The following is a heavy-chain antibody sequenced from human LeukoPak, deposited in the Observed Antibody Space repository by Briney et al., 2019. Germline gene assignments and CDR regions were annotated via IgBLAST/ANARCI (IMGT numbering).Heavy chain of an antibody. D-gene: IGHD1-1*01. V-gene: IGHV3-21*01. J-gene: IGHJ3*02. CDR3: ARGTSHAFDI. CDR2: ISSSSSYI. CDR1: GFTFSSYS. Sequence: PGGSLRLPCAASGFTFSSYSMNWVRQAPGKGLEWVSSISSSSSYIYYADSVKGRFTISRDSAKNSLYLQMNSLRAEDTAVYYCARGTSHAFDIWGQGTMVTVSS.